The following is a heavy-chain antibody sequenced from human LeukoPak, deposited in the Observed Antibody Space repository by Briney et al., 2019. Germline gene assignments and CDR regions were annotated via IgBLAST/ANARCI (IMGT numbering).Heavy chain of an antibody. Sequence: GGSLRLSCAASGFTFSSYAMSWVRQAPGKGLEWVSAISGSGGSTYYADSVKGRFTISRDNSKNTLYLQMNSLRAEDTAVYYCAKDQNYYDSSGYYYYYYYMDVWGKGTTVTISS. D-gene: IGHD3-22*01. V-gene: IGHV3-23*01. CDR2: ISGSGGST. CDR3: AKDQNYYDSSGYYYYYYYMDV. CDR1: GFTFSSYA. J-gene: IGHJ6*03.